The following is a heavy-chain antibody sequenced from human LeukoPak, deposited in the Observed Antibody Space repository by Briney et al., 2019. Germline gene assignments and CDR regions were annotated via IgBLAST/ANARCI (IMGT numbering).Heavy chain of an antibody. D-gene: IGHD6-13*01. J-gene: IGHJ6*02. V-gene: IGHV1-18*01. Sequence: ASVKVSCKASGYTFTSYGISWVRQAPGQGLEWMGWISAYNGNTNYAQKLQGRVTMTTDTSTSTAYMELRSLRSDDTAVYYCAREDSSSWSYYYYGMDVWGQGTTVTVSS. CDR1: GYTFTSYG. CDR3: AREDSSSWSYYYYGMDV. CDR2: ISAYNGNT.